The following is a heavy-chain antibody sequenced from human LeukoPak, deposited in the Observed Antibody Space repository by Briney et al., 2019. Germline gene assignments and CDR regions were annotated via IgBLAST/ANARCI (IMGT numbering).Heavy chain of an antibody. J-gene: IGHJ4*02. CDR2: INPNSGGT. D-gene: IGHD5-12*01. Sequence: ASVKVSCKASGYTFTGYYMHWVRQAPGQGLEWMGWINPNSGGTNYAQKFQGRVTMTRDTSISTAYMELSRLRSDDTAVYYCARDLPWRRKFDYWGQGTLVTVSS. CDR1: GYTFTGYY. CDR3: ARDLPWRRKFDY. V-gene: IGHV1-2*02.